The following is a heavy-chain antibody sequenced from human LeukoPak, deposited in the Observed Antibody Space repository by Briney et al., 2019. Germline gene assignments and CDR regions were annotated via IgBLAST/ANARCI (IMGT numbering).Heavy chain of an antibody. CDR2: IYTSGST. V-gene: IGHV4-61*02. D-gene: IGHD1-26*01. J-gene: IGHJ5*02. CDR1: GGSISSGSYY. Sequence: SETLSLTCTVSGGSISSGSYYWSWIRQPAGKGLEWIGRIYTSGSTNYNPSLKSRVTISVDTSKNQFSLKLSSVTAADTAVYYCARDLVEPGGFDPWGQGTLVTVSS. CDR3: ARDLVEPGGFDP.